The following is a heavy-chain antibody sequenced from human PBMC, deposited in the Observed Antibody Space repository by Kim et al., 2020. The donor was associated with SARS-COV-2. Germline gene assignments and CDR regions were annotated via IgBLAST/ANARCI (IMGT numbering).Heavy chain of an antibody. CDR1: GFTFSNYA. CDR2: IWYDGSNE. CDR3: ARDGFEFWSGSGFYYYYGLDV. D-gene: IGHD3-3*01. J-gene: IGHJ6*02. Sequence: GGSLRLSCAASGFTFSNYAFHWVRQGPGKGLEWVASIWYDGSNEHYADSVKGRLTISRDNDKNTLNLQMNSLSAEDTAVYYCARDGFEFWSGSGFYYYYGLDVWGQGTTVTVSS. V-gene: IGHV3-33*01.